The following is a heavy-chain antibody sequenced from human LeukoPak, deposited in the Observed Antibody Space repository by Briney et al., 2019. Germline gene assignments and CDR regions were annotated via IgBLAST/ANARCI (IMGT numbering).Heavy chain of an antibody. Sequence: PGGSLRLSCAASGFTVSSNYMSWVRQAPGKGLEWVSVIYSGGSTYYADSVKGRFTISRDNSKNTLYLQMNSLRAEDTAVYYCARAVGSGWSYFGYWSQGTLVTVSS. V-gene: IGHV3-66*01. CDR3: ARAVGSGWSYFGY. CDR2: IYSGGST. J-gene: IGHJ4*02. CDR1: GFTVSSNY. D-gene: IGHD6-19*01.